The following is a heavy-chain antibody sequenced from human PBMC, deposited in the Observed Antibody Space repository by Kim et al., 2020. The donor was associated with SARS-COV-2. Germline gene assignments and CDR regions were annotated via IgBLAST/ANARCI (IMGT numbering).Heavy chain of an antibody. CDR3: ARVDTAMVAFDP. Sequence: ASVKVSCKASGYTFTSYDINWVRQATGQGLEWMGWMNPNSGNTGYAQKFQGRVTMTRNTSISTAYMELSSLRSEDTAVYYCARVDTAMVAFDPWGQGTLVTVSS. V-gene: IGHV1-8*01. J-gene: IGHJ5*02. CDR1: GYTFTSYD. CDR2: MNPNSGNT. D-gene: IGHD5-18*01.